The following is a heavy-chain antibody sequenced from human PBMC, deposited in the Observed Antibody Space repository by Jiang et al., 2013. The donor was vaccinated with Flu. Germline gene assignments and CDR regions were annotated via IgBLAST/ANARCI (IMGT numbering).Heavy chain of an antibody. J-gene: IGHJ5*02. V-gene: IGHV3-74*03. D-gene: IGHD3-10*01. CDR3: ARDDFRVTTT. Sequence: GLVWVSRIKSDGSSITYADSVKGRFTVSRDNAKNTLYLQMNSLTAEDTAVYYCARDDFRVTTTWGQGTLVTVSS. CDR2: IKSDGSSI.